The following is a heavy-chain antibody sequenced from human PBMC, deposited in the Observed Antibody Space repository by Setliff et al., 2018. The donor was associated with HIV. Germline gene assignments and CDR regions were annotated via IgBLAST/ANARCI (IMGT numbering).Heavy chain of an antibody. V-gene: IGHV1-69*13. Sequence: ASVKVSCXASGDIFSRYGISGVRQAXGQGXXGMGGIIPIXGTAHSAQKFQGRVTITADESTSTAYMEQSTLRSEDTAVYFCARDGGYRGNQRFGDPFDIWGLGTMVTVSS. CDR2: IIPIXGTA. D-gene: IGHD3-10*01. J-gene: IGHJ3*02. CDR3: ARDGGYRGNQRFGDPFDI. CDR1: GDIFSRYG.